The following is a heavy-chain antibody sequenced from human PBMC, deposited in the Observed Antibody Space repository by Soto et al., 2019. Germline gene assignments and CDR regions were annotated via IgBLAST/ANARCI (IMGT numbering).Heavy chain of an antibody. CDR3: ARDPSYYDFWSGSADSNWFDP. V-gene: IGHV1-46*01. CDR1: GYTFTSYY. Sequence: ASVKVSCKESGYTFTSYYMHWVRQSPGQGLEWMGIINPSGGSTSYAQKFQGRVTMTRDTSTSTVYMELSSLRSEDTAVYYCARDPSYYDFWSGSADSNWFDPWGQGTLVTVSS. J-gene: IGHJ5*02. D-gene: IGHD3-3*01. CDR2: INPSGGST.